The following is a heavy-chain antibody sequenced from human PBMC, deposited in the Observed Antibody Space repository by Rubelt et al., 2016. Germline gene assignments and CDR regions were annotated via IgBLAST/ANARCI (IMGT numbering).Heavy chain of an antibody. V-gene: IGHV3-23*04. CDR3: ARYSETYHAIDC. CDR1: GFTFSSYA. J-gene: IGHJ4*02. CDR2: ISSNTGST. Sequence: EVQLVESGGGLVQPGGSLRLSCAASGFTFSSYAMSWVRLAPGKGLEWVAAISSNTGSTYYVDSVQGRFTISRDNSKNTLYLQMNSLGVEDTAVYYGARYSETYHAIDCWGQGTLVTVSS. D-gene: IGHD5-12*01.